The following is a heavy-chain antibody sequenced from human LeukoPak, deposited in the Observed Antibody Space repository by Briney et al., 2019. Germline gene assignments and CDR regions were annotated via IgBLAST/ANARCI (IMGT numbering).Heavy chain of an antibody. Sequence: GGSLRLSCAASGFTFSSFYMTWVRQAPGKGLEWVATIKQDGSDKHYVDSVKGRFIISRDNAKNSLYLQMNSLRAEDTAVYYCAREHLWGSLSYYYYYYGMDVWGQGTTVTVSS. CDR2: IKQDGSDK. D-gene: IGHD7-27*01. CDR3: AREHLWGSLSYYYYYYGMDV. J-gene: IGHJ6*02. V-gene: IGHV3-7*01. CDR1: GFTFSSFY.